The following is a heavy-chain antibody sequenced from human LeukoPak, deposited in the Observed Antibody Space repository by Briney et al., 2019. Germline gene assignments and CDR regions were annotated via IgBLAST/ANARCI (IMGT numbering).Heavy chain of an antibody. CDR2: VSWNSGTI. CDR1: GFRFDGYA. D-gene: IGHD2-21*01. Sequence: GGSLRLSCAASGFRFDGYAMHWVRQAPGKGLEWVSGVSWNSGTIHYADSVKGRFTISRDDAKNSLYLQMNSLRAEDTALYYCAKDIAPAVFYYMDVWGKGTTVIVSS. J-gene: IGHJ6*03. CDR3: AKDIAPAVFYYMDV. V-gene: IGHV3-9*01.